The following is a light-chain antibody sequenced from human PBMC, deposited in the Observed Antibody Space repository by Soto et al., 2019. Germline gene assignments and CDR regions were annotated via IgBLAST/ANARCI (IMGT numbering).Light chain of an antibody. J-gene: IGKJ1*01. CDR3: QQTYSSPWT. V-gene: IGKV1-39*01. Sequence: DFRMTQSPSYVSASVGHGVTITCQAGQGLSSYLNWYQQKPGKAPKLLIYAASSLQSGVPSRFSGSGSGAEFTLTITSLQPEDFATYSCQQTYSSPWTFGQGTKVDI. CDR2: AAS. CDR1: QGLSSY.